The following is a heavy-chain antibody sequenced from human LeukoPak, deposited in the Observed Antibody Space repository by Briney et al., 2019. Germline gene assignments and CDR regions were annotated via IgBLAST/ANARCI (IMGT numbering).Heavy chain of an antibody. CDR3: ARVTAIAKIFDY. CDR1: GGSISSSSYY. CDR2: IYYSGST. J-gene: IGHJ4*02. V-gene: IGHV4-39*01. D-gene: IGHD2-21*02. Sequence: SETLSLTCTVSGGSISSSSYYWGWIRQPPGTGLEWIGSIYYSGSTYYNPSLKSRVTISVDTSKNQFSLKLSSVTAADTAVYYCARVTAIAKIFDYWGQGTLVTVSS.